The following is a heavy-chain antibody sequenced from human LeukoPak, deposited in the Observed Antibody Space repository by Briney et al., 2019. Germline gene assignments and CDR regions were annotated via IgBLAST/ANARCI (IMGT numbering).Heavy chain of an antibody. CDR1: GFTFSNYE. CDR2: ISDSGSSI. Sequence: PGGSLRLSCAASGFTFSNYEMNWVRQAPGKGLEWVSYISDSGSSIYYADSVKGRFTISRDNAKNSLYLQMNSLRAEDTAVYYCASVTIVGPTADHWGQGTLVTVSS. V-gene: IGHV3-48*03. J-gene: IGHJ4*02. CDR3: ASVTIVGPTADH. D-gene: IGHD1-26*01.